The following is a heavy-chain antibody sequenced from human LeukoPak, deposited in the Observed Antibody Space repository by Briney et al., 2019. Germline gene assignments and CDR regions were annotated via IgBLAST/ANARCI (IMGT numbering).Heavy chain of an antibody. CDR2: IPDRGGGT. V-gene: IGHV3-23*01. J-gene: IGHJ4*02. CDR3: VKEGAAIGVPVFDY. Sequence: GGALRLSCAPTGFTFSRYAMSWVRQAPGKGLEGVSGIPDRGGGTYYTDTGKGRFTISTDNTNNTLYLQLDSLRGEDPAVYYCVKEGAAIGVPVFDYWGQGTLVTVSS. D-gene: IGHD6-13*01. CDR1: GFTFSRYA.